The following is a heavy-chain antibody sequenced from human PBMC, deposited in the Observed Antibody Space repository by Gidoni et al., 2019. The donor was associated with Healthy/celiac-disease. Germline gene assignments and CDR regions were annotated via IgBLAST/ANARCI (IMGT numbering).Heavy chain of an antibody. Sequence: QVQLVESGGGVVQPGGSLRLSCAASGFPFSSYGMHWVRQAPGKGLEWVAFIRYDGSNKYYADSVKGRFTISRDNSKNTLYLQMNSLRAEDTAVYYCAKDDGYNSGFDYWGQGTLVTVSS. CDR1: GFPFSSYG. D-gene: IGHD5-12*01. CDR2: IRYDGSNK. CDR3: AKDDGYNSGFDY. V-gene: IGHV3-30*02. J-gene: IGHJ4*02.